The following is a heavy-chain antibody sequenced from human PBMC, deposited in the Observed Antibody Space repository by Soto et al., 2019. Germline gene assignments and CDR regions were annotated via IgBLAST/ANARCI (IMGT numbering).Heavy chain of an antibody. D-gene: IGHD3-10*01. CDR3: ASMDKEWYFDL. Sequence: QVQLVESGGGLVKPGASLRHSCAASGFTFGDYYMSWIRQAPGKGLEWVSYISSSGSTIYYADSVKGRFTISRDNAKNSLYLQMNSLRAEDTAVYYCASMDKEWYFDLWGRGTLVTVSS. J-gene: IGHJ2*01. CDR2: ISSSGSTI. V-gene: IGHV3-11*01. CDR1: GFTFGDYY.